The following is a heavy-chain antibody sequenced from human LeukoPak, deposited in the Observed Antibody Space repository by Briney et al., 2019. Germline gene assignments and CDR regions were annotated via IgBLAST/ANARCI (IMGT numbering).Heavy chain of an antibody. CDR3: TTDPTPGYSSDSDY. D-gene: IGHD6-19*01. Sequence: AGGSLRLSCAASGFTFSSYGMHWVRQAPGKGLEWVGRIKSKTDGGTTDYAAPVKGRFTISRDDSKNTLYLQMNSLKTEDTAVYYCTTDPTPGYSSDSDYWGQGTLVTVSS. CDR2: IKSKTDGGTT. J-gene: IGHJ4*02. V-gene: IGHV3-15*01. CDR1: GFTFSSYG.